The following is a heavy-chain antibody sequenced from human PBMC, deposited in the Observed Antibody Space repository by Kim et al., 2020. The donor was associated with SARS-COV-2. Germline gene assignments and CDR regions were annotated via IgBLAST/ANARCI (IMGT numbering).Heavy chain of an antibody. CDR3: ARERIAAAGSFDY. J-gene: IGHJ4*02. D-gene: IGHD6-13*01. CDR2: INHSGST. CDR1: GGSFSGYY. Sequence: SETLSLTCAVYGGSFSGYYWSWIRQPPGKGLEWIGEINHSGSTNYNPSLKSRVTISVDTSKNQFSLKLSSVTAADTAVYYCARERIAAAGSFDYWGQGTLVTVSS. V-gene: IGHV4-34*01.